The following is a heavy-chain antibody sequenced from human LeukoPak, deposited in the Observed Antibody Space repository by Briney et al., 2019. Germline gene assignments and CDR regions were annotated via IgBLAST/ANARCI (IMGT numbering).Heavy chain of an antibody. Sequence: MPGGSLRLSCAASGFTFSDNYMSWSRQAPGKGPEWVSYISKSGSTIYYAGSVKGRFTISRDNAKNSLYLQMNSLRAEDTAVYYCARGDGGSYPVDSWGQGTLVTVSS. CDR2: ISKSGSTI. D-gene: IGHD2-15*01. CDR1: GFTFSDNY. V-gene: IGHV3-11*04. J-gene: IGHJ4*02. CDR3: ARGDGGSYPVDS.